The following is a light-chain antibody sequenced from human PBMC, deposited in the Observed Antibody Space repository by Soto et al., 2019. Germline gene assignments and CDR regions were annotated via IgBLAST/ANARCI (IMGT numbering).Light chain of an antibody. V-gene: IGLV2-23*01. Sequence: QSALTQPASVSGSPGQSIAISCTGTRSDVGSYNLVSWYQQHPGKAPKLMIYEDTKRPSGVSSRFSGSKSGNTASLTISGLQAEDEADYYCCSYAGTSTFVFGTGTKLTVL. CDR1: RSDVGSYNL. CDR3: CSYAGTSTFV. J-gene: IGLJ1*01. CDR2: EDT.